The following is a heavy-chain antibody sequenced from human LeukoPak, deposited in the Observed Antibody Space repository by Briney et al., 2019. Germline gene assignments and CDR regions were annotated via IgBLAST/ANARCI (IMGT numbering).Heavy chain of an antibody. CDR3: ATSTYCSGGNCYSRTLQY. V-gene: IGHV3-74*01. D-gene: IGHD2-15*01. CDR1: GFTFSGYW. CDR2: INSDGSTT. J-gene: IGHJ4*02. Sequence: QPWGSLRLSCAASGFTFSGYWMHWVRQAPGKGLVWVSRINSDGSTTNSADSVKGRFTISRDNAKTTLYLQMNSLRAEDTAVYYCATSTYCSGGNCYSRTLQYWGQGTLVTVSS.